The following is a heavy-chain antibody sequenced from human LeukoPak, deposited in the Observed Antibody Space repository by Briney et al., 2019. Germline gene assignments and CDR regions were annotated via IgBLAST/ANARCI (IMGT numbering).Heavy chain of an antibody. J-gene: IGHJ4*02. V-gene: IGHV3-30*18. Sequence: GGSLRLSCAASGFTFSSYGMHWVRQAPGKGLEWVAVISYGGSNKYYADSVKGRFTISRDNSKNTLYLQMNSLRAEDTAVYYCAKEFHIVVVPAAHPIDYWGQGTLVTVSS. CDR1: GFTFSSYG. CDR3: AKEFHIVVVPAAHPIDY. D-gene: IGHD2-2*01. CDR2: ISYGGSNK.